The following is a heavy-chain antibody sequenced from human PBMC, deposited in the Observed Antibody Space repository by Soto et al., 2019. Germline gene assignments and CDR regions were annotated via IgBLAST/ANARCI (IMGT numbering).Heavy chain of an antibody. D-gene: IGHD6-13*01. J-gene: IGHJ6*02. CDR3: AXDLGYSSSPYYYYGMDV. CDR1: GFTFSSYA. Sequence: GGSLRLSCAASGFTFSSYAMHWVRQAPGKGLEWVAVISYDGSNKYYADSVKGRFTISRDNSKNTLYLQMNSLRAEDTAVYYCAXDLGYSSSPYYYYGMDVWGQGTTVTVSS. CDR2: ISYDGSNK. V-gene: IGHV3-30-3*01.